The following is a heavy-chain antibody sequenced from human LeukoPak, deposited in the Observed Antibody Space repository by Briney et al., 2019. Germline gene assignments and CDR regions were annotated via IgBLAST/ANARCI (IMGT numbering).Heavy chain of an antibody. V-gene: IGHV7-4-1*02. CDR3: ARRTVDIVATQSYYYYMDV. J-gene: IGHJ6*03. CDR2: INTNTGNP. Sequence: EASVKVSCKASGYTFTSYAMNWVRQAPGQGREWVGWINTNTGNPTYAQGFTGRFVFSLDTSVSTAYLQITSLKAEDTAVYYCARRTVDIVATQSYYYYMDVWGKGTTVTVSS. CDR1: GYTFTSYA. D-gene: IGHD5-12*01.